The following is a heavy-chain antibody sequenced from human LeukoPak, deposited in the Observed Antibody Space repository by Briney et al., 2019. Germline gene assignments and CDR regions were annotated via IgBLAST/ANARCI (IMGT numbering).Heavy chain of an antibody. Sequence: PSETLSLTCAVYGGSFSGYYWSWIRQPPGKGLEWIGEIHHSGSTNYNPSLKSRVTISVDTSKNQFSLKLSSVTAADTAVYYCARDSPAADYGMDVWGQGTTVTVSS. CDR1: GGSFSGYY. J-gene: IGHJ6*02. D-gene: IGHD2-2*01. CDR3: ARDSPAADYGMDV. V-gene: IGHV4-34*01. CDR2: IHHSGST.